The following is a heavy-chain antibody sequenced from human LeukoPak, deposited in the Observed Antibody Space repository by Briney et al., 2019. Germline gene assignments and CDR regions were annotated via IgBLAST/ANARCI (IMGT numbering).Heavy chain of an antibody. D-gene: IGHD4-23*01. CDR3: ARDPPTVVNIPYYFDF. CDR1: GTSFSGYH. J-gene: IGHJ4*02. V-gene: IGHV4-34*01. Sequence: PSETLSLTCAVHGTSFSGYHWNWIRQLPGRGLEWIGEINDRGLTNYNPSLESRVTISVDTSKKQFSLKLSSVTAADTAVYYCARDPPTVVNIPYYFDFWGQGTLVTVSS. CDR2: INDRGLT.